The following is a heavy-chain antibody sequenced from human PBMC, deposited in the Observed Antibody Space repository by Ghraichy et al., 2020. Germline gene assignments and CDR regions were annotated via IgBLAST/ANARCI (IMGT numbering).Heavy chain of an antibody. J-gene: IGHJ6*03. Sequence: SETLSLTCTVSGGSISSYYWSWIRQPPGKGLEWIGYIYYSGSTNYNPSLKSRVTISVDTSKNQFSLKLSSVTAADTAVYYCARVVAAAGEVRYYYYMDVWGKGTTVTVS. D-gene: IGHD6-13*01. CDR2: IYYSGST. CDR1: GGSISSYY. V-gene: IGHV4-59*01. CDR3: ARVVAAAGEVRYYYYMDV.